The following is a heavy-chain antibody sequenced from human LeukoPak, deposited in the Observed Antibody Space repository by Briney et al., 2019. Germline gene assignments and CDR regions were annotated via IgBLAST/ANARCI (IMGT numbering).Heavy chain of an antibody. Sequence: GASLKVSCKASGYTFTGYCIHWVRHSPGQGLEWMGWIAPNTGDTNYSQKFQGRVTMTRDTSITTAYMELSRLRSDDTAMYYCARVVGQGTAMPSRYYFDYWGQGTLVIVSS. CDR3: ARVVGQGTAMPSRYYFDY. J-gene: IGHJ4*02. D-gene: IGHD5-18*01. CDR1: GYTFTGYC. CDR2: IAPNTGDT. V-gene: IGHV1-2*02.